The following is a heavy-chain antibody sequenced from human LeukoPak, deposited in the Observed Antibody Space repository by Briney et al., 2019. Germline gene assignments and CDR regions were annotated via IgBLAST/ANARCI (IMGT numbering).Heavy chain of an antibody. Sequence: SGGSLRLSCAASGFTFSSYAMHWVRQAPGKGLEWVAFIRYDGSLKYYADSVKGRFTISRDNSKNTLYLQMNSLRTEDTALYFCAKDKRGIGWLYYHYMGVWGKGTTVTISS. CDR1: GFTFSSYA. J-gene: IGHJ6*03. D-gene: IGHD6-19*01. V-gene: IGHV3-30*02. CDR3: AKDKRGIGWLYYHYMGV. CDR2: IRYDGSLK.